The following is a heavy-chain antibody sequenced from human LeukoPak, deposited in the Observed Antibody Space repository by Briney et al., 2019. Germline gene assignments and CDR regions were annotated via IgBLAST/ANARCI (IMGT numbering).Heavy chain of an antibody. CDR2: ISSSSSTI. CDR1: GFTFSSYS. D-gene: IGHD6-19*01. CDR3: ASAGYSSGWYLYY. Sequence: GGSLRLSCAASGFTFSSYSMTWVRQAPGKGLEWVSYISSSSSTIYYADSVKGRFTISRDNAKNSLYLQMNSLRAEDTAVYYCASAGYSSGWYLYYRGQGTLVTVSS. J-gene: IGHJ4*02. V-gene: IGHV3-48*01.